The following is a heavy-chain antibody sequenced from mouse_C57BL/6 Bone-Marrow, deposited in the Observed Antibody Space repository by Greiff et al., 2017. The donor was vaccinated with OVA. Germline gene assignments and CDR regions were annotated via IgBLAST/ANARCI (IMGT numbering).Heavy chain of an antibody. V-gene: IGHV1-81*01. CDR2: IYPRSGNT. CDR1: GYTFTSYD. J-gene: IGHJ3*01. Sequence: VKLMESGAELARPGASVKLSCKASGYTFTSYDISWVKQRTGQGLEWIGEIYPRSGNTYYNEKFKGKATLTADKSSSTAYMELRSLTSEDSAVYFCARGKDYGSSWFAYWGQGTLVTVSA. CDR3: ARGKDYGSSWFAY. D-gene: IGHD1-1*01.